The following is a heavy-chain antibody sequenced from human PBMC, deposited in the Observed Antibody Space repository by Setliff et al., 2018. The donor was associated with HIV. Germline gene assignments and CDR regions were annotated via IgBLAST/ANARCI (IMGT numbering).Heavy chain of an antibody. V-gene: IGHV1-3*01. J-gene: IGHJ5*02. D-gene: IGHD3-16*01. CDR1: GFIFADYA. CDR3: ARDRTFVMGTPPFDP. Sequence: ASVKVSCKTSGFIFADYAIHWVRQAPGQRLEWMAWINACNGDTKYSQRFKDRISVTRDTHTRTVYMELRSLRSEDTSVYYCARDRTFVMGTPPFDPWGQGTLVTVSS. CDR2: INACNGDT.